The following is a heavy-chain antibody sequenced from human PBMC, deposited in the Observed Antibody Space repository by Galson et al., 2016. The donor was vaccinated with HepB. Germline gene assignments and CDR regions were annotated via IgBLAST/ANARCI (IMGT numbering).Heavy chain of an antibody. CDR1: GFTFSRSA. CDR2: IVVGSGNT. J-gene: IGHJ4*02. D-gene: IGHD6-19*01. Sequence: SVKVSCKAPGFTFSRSAVQWVRQARGQRLEWIGWIVVGSGNTKYAQKFQERVTISRDMLTSTAYMELSSLRSEDTAVYYCAARAFFPVAGTPFDHWGQGTLVTVSS. CDR3: AARAFFPVAGTPFDH. V-gene: IGHV1-58*01.